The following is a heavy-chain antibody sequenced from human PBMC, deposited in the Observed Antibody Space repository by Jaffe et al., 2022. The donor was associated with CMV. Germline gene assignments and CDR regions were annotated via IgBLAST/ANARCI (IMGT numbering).Heavy chain of an antibody. CDR3: ARQDDSSGYYPYYFDY. D-gene: IGHD3-22*01. J-gene: IGHJ4*02. V-gene: IGHV5-51*01. CDR1: GYSFTSYW. CDR2: IYPGDSDT. Sequence: EVQLVQSGAEVKKPGESLKISCKGSGYSFTSYWIGWVRQMPGKGLEWMGIIYPGDSDTRYSPSFQGQVTISADKSISTAYLQWSSLKASDTAMYYCARQDDSSGYYPYYFDYWGQGTLVTVSS.